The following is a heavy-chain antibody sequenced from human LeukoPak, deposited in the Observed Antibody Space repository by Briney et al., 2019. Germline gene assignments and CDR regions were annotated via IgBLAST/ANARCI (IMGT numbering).Heavy chain of an antibody. CDR2: IYFTGST. D-gene: IGHD6-13*01. CDR1: GGSISSSSYY. CDR3: AYSWYSPDAFDI. V-gene: IGHV4-39*01. J-gene: IGHJ3*02. Sequence: PSETLSLTCTVSGGSISSSSYYWGWIRQPPGKGLEWIGNIYFTGSTYYNPSLRSRVTISVDTSKNQFSLKLSSVTAADTAVYYCAYSWYSPDAFDIWGQGTMVTVSS.